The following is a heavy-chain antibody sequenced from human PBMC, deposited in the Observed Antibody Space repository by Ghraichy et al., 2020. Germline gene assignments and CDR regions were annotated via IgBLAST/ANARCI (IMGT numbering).Heavy chain of an antibody. CDR2: IRSKAYGGTT. D-gene: IGHD1-26*01. J-gene: IGHJ3*02. CDR3: TRDLPGIVGASDAFDI. Sequence: GGSLRLSCTASGFTFGDYAMSWFRQAPGKGLEWVGFIRSKAYGGTTEYAASVKGRFTISRDDSKSIAYLQMNSLKTEDTAVYYCTRDLPGIVGASDAFDIWGQGTMVTVSS. CDR1: GFTFGDYA. V-gene: IGHV3-49*03.